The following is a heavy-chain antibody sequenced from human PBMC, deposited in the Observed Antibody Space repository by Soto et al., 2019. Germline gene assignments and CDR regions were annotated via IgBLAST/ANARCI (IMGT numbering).Heavy chain of an antibody. D-gene: IGHD5-12*01. CDR1: GYTLTAYP. CDR2: INAGNGNT. V-gene: IGHV1-3*01. Sequence: ASVKVSCKASGYTLTAYPMHWVRQAPGQRLEWMGWINAGNGNTMYSQQFQARVTITRDTSASTAYMELSSLRSEDTAVYYCARGYSRYLFDYWGQGTLVIVSS. J-gene: IGHJ4*02. CDR3: ARGYSRYLFDY.